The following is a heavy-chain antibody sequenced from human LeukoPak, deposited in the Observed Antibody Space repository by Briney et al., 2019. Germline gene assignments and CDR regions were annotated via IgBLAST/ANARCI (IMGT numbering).Heavy chain of an antibody. V-gene: IGHV3-23*01. CDR1: GFTFSSYA. CDR3: AKDLTRITMVRGVILEFDY. D-gene: IGHD3-10*01. CDR2: ISGSGGST. J-gene: IGHJ4*02. Sequence: PGGSLRPSCAASGFTFSSYAMSWVRQAPGKGLEWVSAISGSGGSTYYADSVKGRFTISRDNSKNTLYLQMNSLRAEDTAVYYCAKDLTRITMVRGVILEFDYWGQGTLVTVSS.